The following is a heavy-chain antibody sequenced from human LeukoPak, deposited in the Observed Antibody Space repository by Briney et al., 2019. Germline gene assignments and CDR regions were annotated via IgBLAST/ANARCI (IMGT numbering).Heavy chain of an antibody. D-gene: IGHD2-15*01. CDR1: GYTFSNYD. CDR3: ARGHVLASCSGGSCYSGHDY. J-gene: IGHJ4*02. V-gene: IGHV1-8*01. CDR2: MNPNSGNT. Sequence: ASVKVSCKASGYTFSNYDINWVRRAAGQGLEWMGWMNPNSGNTGYAQKFQGRVTMTRNTSISTAYMELSSLRSEDTAVYYCARGHVLASCSGGSCYSGHDYWGQGTLVTVSS.